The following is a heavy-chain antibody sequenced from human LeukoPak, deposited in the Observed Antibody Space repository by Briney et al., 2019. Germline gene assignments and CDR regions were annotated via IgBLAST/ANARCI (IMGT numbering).Heavy chain of an antibody. J-gene: IGHJ4*02. CDR2: ISRSGSTK. V-gene: IGHV3-11*01. Sequence: GGSLRLSCAASGFTFSDYNMRWIRQAPGKGLEWVSSISRSGSTKYYADSVKGRFTISRDNAKNSLYLQMNSLRAEDTAVYYYAKVAAPNDFDYWGQGTLVTVSS. D-gene: IGHD2-15*01. CDR3: AKVAAPNDFDY. CDR1: GFTFSDYN.